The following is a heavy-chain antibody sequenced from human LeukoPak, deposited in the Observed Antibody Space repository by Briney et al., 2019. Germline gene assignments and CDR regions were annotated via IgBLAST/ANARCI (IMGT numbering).Heavy chain of an antibody. CDR2: IIPIFGTA. CDR3: ARSYYDSSGYYGMDV. V-gene: IGHV1-69*13. Sequence: SLKVSCKASGGTFSSYAISWVRQAPGQGLEWMGGIIPIFGTANYAQKFQGRVTITADESTSTAYMELSSLRSEDTAVYYCARSYYDSSGYYGMDVWGQGTTVTVSS. J-gene: IGHJ6*02. CDR1: GGTFSSYA. D-gene: IGHD3-22*01.